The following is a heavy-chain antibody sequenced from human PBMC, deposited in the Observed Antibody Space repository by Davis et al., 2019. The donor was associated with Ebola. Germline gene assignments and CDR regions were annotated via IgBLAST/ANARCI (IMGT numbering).Heavy chain of an antibody. CDR3: ARTLEGQYYYYYMDV. V-gene: IGHV4-39*07. J-gene: IGHJ6*03. Sequence: SETLSLTCIVSGGSISSGSYYWGWIRQPPGEGLEWVASIYYSGSTYYNPSLKSRVTISLDTSKNQFSLKVTSVTAADTAMYYCARTLEGQYYYYYMDVWGKGTTVTVSS. CDR2: IYYSGST. CDR1: GGSISSGSYY.